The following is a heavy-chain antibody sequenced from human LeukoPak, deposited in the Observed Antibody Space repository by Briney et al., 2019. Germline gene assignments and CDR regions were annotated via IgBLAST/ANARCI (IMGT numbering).Heavy chain of an antibody. D-gene: IGHD6-13*01. CDR1: GYSFTSYR. V-gene: IGHV5-51*01. CDR2: IYPGDSDP. CDR3: ARSYSSSQPCFDP. Sequence: GESLKISCRASGYSFTSYRIGWVRQMPGKGLEWMGIIYPGDSDPRYSPSFQGQVTISADKSISTAYLQWSSLKASDTAMYYCARSYSSSQPCFDPWGQGTLVTVSS. J-gene: IGHJ5*02.